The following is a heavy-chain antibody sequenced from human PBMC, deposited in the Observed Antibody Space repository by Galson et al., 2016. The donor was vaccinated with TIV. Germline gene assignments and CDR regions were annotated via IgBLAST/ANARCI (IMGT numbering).Heavy chain of an antibody. CDR1: GFTFRTYW. CDR2: IKQDGSEK. V-gene: IGHV3-7*01. Sequence: SLRLSCAVSGFTFRTYWMSWVRQAPGKGLEWVASIKQDGSEKFYVESVRGRFSISRDNAEESPYLQMSSLSAEDTAVYFCAREASRGGNCFWGWNCYYGMDVWGQGTTVTVSS. D-gene: IGHD2-15*01. J-gene: IGHJ6*02. CDR3: AREASRGGNCFWGWNCYYGMDV.